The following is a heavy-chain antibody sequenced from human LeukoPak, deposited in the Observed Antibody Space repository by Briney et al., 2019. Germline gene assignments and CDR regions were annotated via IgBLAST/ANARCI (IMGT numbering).Heavy chain of an antibody. D-gene: IGHD3-10*01. Sequence: ASVKVSCKASGGTFSSYAISWVRQAPGQGLEWMGGIIPIFGTANYAQKFQGRVTITADESTSTAYMELSSLRSEDTAVYYCARGVWAMVRGVTIFDYWSQGTLVTVSS. CDR3: ARGVWAMVRGVTIFDY. CDR1: GGTFSSYA. V-gene: IGHV1-69*13. J-gene: IGHJ4*02. CDR2: IIPIFGTA.